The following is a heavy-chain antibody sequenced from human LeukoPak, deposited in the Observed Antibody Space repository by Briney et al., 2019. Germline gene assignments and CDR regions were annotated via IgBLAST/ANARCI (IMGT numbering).Heavy chain of an antibody. CDR1: GDSVSSNTAA. Sequence: SQTLSLTCAISGDSVSSNTAAWNWIRQSPSRGLERLARTYYRSKWHNDYAASVKSRITISADTSKNQFSLQLSSVTPEDTAVYFCARFRDSTPVSTDAFDIWGQGTMVTVSS. J-gene: IGHJ3*02. CDR2: TYYRSKWHN. CDR3: ARFRDSTPVSTDAFDI. V-gene: IGHV6-1*01. D-gene: IGHD2-15*01.